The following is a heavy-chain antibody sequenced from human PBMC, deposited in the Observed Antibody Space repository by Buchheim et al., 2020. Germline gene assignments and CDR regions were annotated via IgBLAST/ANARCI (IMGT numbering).Heavy chain of an antibody. D-gene: IGHD3-10*01. CDR2: ISGSGGST. CDR1: GFTFSSYA. CDR3: AKDWLPQFGELHFDAFDN. V-gene: IGHV3-23*01. Sequence: EVQLLESGGGLVQPGGSLRLSCAASGFTFSSYAMSWVRQAPGKGLEWVSAISGSGGSTYYADSVQGRFTISRDNSQNTLYLQMNSLRAEDTAVYYCAKDWLPQFGELHFDAFDNWRQGT. J-gene: IGHJ3*02.